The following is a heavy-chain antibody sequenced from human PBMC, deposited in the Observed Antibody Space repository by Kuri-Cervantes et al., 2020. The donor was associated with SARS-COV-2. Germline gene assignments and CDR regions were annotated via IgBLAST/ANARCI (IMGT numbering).Heavy chain of an antibody. V-gene: IGHV4-38-2*02. CDR1: GGSISSYY. CDR2: IYHSGST. Sequence: SETLSLTCTVSGGSISSYYWGWIRQPPGKGLEWIGSIYHSGSTYYNPSLKSRVTISVDTSKNQFSLKLSSVTAADTAVYYCARVIVGAFDYWGQGTLVTVSS. CDR3: ARVIVGAFDY. J-gene: IGHJ4*02. D-gene: IGHD3-22*01.